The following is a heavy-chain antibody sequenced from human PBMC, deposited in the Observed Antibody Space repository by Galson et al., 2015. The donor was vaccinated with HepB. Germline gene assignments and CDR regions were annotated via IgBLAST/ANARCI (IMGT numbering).Heavy chain of an antibody. CDR1: GFTFKNYG. CDR2: TWYDGGHI. CDR3: TSDFREQELVHWVGY. J-gene: IGHJ4*02. D-gene: IGHD6-13*01. V-gene: IGHV3-33*01. Sequence: SLRLSCAASGFTFKNYGMHWVRQAPDKGLEWVAMTWYDGGHIYYQDSVKGRFTTSRDNSKNTLYLQLNSLRAEDTAVYYCTSDFREQELVHWVGYWGQGTLVTVSS.